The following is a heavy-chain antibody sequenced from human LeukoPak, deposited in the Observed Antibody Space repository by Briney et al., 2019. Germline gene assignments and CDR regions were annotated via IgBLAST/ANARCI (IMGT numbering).Heavy chain of an antibody. J-gene: IGHJ4*02. V-gene: IGHV1-2*02. Sequence: ASVKASCKASGYTFTGYYMHWVRQAPGQGLEWMGWINPNSGGTNYAQKFQGRVTMTRDTSISTAYMELSRLRSDDTAVYYCARVFIYCSGGSCYCDYWGQGTLVTVSS. CDR3: ARVFIYCSGGSCYCDY. CDR2: INPNSGGT. D-gene: IGHD2-15*01. CDR1: GYTFTGYY.